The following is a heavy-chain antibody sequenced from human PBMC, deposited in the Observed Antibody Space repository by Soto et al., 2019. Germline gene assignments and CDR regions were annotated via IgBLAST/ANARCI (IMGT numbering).Heavy chain of an antibody. D-gene: IGHD2-2*01. V-gene: IGHV1-2*04. CDR3: ARGRDYCSSTSCSPSVTAIPFDY. CDR2: INPNSGGP. J-gene: IGHJ4*02. Sequence: ASVKVSFKASGYTFTGYYMHWVRQAPGQGLEWMGLINPNSGGPTYSQKFQGWVTMTSDTSISTAYMELSRLRSDDTAVYYCARGRDYCSSTSCSPSVTAIPFDYWGQGTLVTVSS. CDR1: GYTFTGYY.